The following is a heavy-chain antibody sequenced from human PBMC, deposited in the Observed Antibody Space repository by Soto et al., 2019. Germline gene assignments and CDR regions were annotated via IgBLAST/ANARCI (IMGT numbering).Heavy chain of an antibody. CDR3: VSVMETSGWGACGY. J-gene: IGHJ4*02. Sequence: EVQLVESGGGLVQPGGSLRLSCTASGFTFSGFWMHWVRQAPGKGLVWVSRINGDGRVTNYADSVKGRFTISRDNAKKTLYLPMNCLSVEDMAVYYCVSVMETSGWGACGYWGQGTLVTVCS. V-gene: IGHV3-74*01. D-gene: IGHD6-19*01. CDR1: GFTFSGFW. CDR2: INGDGRVT.